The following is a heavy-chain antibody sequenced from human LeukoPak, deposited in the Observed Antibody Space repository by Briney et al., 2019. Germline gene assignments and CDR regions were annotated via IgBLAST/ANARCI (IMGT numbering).Heavy chain of an antibody. J-gene: IGHJ4*02. D-gene: IGHD5-12*01. CDR1: GGSISRYY. V-gene: IGHV4-59*01. Sequence: SETLSLTCTVSGGSISRYYWSWIRQPPGKGLEWIGYIYYSGSTNYNPSLKSRVTISVDTSKNQFSLKLSSVTAADTAVYYCATYSGYDSWALDYWGQGTLVTVSS. CDR3: ATYSGYDSWALDY. CDR2: IYYSGST.